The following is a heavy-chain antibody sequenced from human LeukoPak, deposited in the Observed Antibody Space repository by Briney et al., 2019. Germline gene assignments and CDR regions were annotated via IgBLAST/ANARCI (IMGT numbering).Heavy chain of an antibody. Sequence: GGSLRLSCAASGFTFNSYALSWVRQAPGKGLEWVSGISDSGGSTYYADSVKGRSTISRDNSKNTLYLQMNSLRAEDTAVYYCAKDKDDSRYFFDYWGQETLVTVSS. CDR1: GFTFNSYA. CDR2: ISDSGGST. D-gene: IGHD3-9*01. CDR3: AKDKDDSRYFFDY. J-gene: IGHJ4*02. V-gene: IGHV3-23*01.